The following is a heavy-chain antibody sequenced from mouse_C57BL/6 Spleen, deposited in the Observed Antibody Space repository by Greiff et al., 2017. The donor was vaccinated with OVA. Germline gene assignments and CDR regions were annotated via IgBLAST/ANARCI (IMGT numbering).Heavy chain of an antibody. CDR2: IWSGGST. CDR3: ASYYDYDAWFAY. Sequence: QVQLKQSGPGLVQPSQSLSITCTVSGFSLTSYGVHWVRQSPGKGLEWLGVIWSGGSTDYNAAFIYRLSISKDDSTSQVFYIMNSLQAADTAIYYCASYYDYDAWFAYWGQGTLVTVSA. J-gene: IGHJ3*01. CDR1: GFSLTSYG. D-gene: IGHD2-4*01. V-gene: IGHV2-2*01.